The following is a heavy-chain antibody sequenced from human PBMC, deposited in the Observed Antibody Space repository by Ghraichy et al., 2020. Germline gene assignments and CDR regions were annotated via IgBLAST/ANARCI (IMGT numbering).Heavy chain of an antibody. J-gene: IGHJ4*02. CDR1: GFTFSSYA. CDR2: ISGSGGST. V-gene: IGHV3-23*01. Sequence: AGSLRLSCAASGFTFSSYAMSWVRQAPGKGLEWVSGISGSGGSTYYADSVKGRFTISRDNSKNTLYLQMNSLRAEDTAVYYCAKGEKATVTTFFDYWGQGTLVTVSS. CDR3: AKGEKATVTTFFDY. D-gene: IGHD4-17*01.